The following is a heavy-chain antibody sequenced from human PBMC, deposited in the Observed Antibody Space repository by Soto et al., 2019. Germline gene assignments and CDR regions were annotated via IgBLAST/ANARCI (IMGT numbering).Heavy chain of an antibody. CDR2: IKQDGSEK. V-gene: IGHV3-7*05. Sequence: EVQLVESGGGLVQPGGSLRLSCAASGFTFSSYWMSWVRQAPGKGLEWVANIKQDGSEKYYVDSVKGRFTISRDNDNNSMYLQMNSLRAEDTSVYYCARDEYDFWSGYCNDDDRGYYYGMDVWGQGTTVTVSS. CDR1: GFTFSSYW. D-gene: IGHD3-3*01. J-gene: IGHJ6*02. CDR3: ARDEYDFWSGYCNDDDRGYYYGMDV.